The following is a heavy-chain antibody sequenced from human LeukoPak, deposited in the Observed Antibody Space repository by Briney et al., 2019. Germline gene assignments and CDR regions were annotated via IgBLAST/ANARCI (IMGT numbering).Heavy chain of an antibody. V-gene: IGHV4-39*01. CDR3: ARHRAPTVIVWFDP. Sequence: SETLSPTCTVSGGSISSSSYYWGWIRQPPGKGLEWIGSIYYSGSTYYNPSLKSRVTISVDTSKNQFSLKLSSVTAADTAVYYCARHRAPTVIVWFDPWGQRTLVTVSS. CDR2: IYYSGST. D-gene: IGHD2/OR15-2a*01. CDR1: GGSISSSSYY. J-gene: IGHJ5*02.